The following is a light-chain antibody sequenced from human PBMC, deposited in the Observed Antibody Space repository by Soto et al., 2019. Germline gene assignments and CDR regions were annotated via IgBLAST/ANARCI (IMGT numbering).Light chain of an antibody. CDR3: HHYGGSPRT. Sequence: EIVLTQSPGTLSLSPGESGTLSCRASQSLGTNFLAWFQQKPGQAPRLLIYGASTRATGIPDRFSGSGSGTDFTLTITRLEPQDSAVYYCHHYGGSPRTFGQGTKVQIK. V-gene: IGKV3-20*01. J-gene: IGKJ1*01. CDR1: QSLGTNF. CDR2: GAS.